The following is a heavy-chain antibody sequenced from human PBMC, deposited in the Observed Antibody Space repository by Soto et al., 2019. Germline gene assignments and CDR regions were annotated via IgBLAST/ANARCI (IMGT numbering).Heavy chain of an antibody. D-gene: IGHD3-16*01. CDR2: IYYSGST. CDR1: GGSISSGGYY. Sequence: QVQLQESGPGLVKPSQTLSLTCTVSGGSISSGGYYWSWIRQHPGKGLEWIGYIYYSGSTYYNPSLKSRVTISVDTSKNQFSLKLSSVTAADTAVYYCAREYTGAIWGYYYGMDVWGQGTTVTVSS. J-gene: IGHJ6*02. CDR3: AREYTGAIWGYYYGMDV. V-gene: IGHV4-31*03.